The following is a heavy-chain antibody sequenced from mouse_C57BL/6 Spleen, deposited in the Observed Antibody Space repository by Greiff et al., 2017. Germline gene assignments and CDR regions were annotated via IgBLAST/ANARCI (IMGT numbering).Heavy chain of an antibody. V-gene: IGHV3-6*01. CDR3: ARDQYYGGYFDV. CDR1: GYSITSGYY. J-gene: IGHJ1*03. D-gene: IGHD1-2*01. Sequence: EVQLVESGPGLVKPSPSLSLTCSVTGYSITSGYYWNWIRQFPGNKLEWMGYISYNGSNNYNPSLKNRIPITRDPSKNQFFLKLNSVTTEDTATYYCARDQYYGGYFDVWGTGTTVTVSS. CDR2: ISYNGSN.